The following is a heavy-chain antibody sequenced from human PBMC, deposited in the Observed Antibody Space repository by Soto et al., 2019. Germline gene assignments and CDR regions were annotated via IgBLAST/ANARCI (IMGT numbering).Heavy chain of an antibody. CDR1: GGTFSSYA. Sequence: VKVSCKASGGTFSSYAISWVRQAPGQGLEWMGGIIPIFGTANYAQKFQGRVTITADESTSTAYMELSSLRSEDTAVYYCARVVVGVGAHYYFDYWGQGTLVTVSS. V-gene: IGHV1-69*13. J-gene: IGHJ4*02. CDR3: ARVVVGVGAHYYFDY. CDR2: IIPIFGTA. D-gene: IGHD1-26*01.